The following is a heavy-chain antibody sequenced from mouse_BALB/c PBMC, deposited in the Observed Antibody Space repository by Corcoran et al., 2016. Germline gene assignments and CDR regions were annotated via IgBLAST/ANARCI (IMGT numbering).Heavy chain of an antibody. CDR3: AREPYAMDY. CDR1: GYTFTNYG. Sequence: QIQLVQSGPELKKPGETVKISCKASGYTFTNYGMNWVKKAPGKGLKWMGWINTYTGEPTYADDFKGRFAFSLETSANTAYLQINNLKNEDTATYFCAREPYAMDYWGQGTSVTVSS. V-gene: IGHV9-3-1*01. CDR2: INTYTGEP. J-gene: IGHJ4*01.